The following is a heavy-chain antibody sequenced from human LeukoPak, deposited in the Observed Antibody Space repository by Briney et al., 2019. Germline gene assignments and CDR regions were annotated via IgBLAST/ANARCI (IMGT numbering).Heavy chain of an antibody. CDR3: ARTMYSSSWYVLDY. V-gene: IGHV1-2*04. Sequence: ASVKVSCKASGYTFTGYYMHWVRQAPGQGLEWMGWINPNSGGTNYAQKFQGWVTMTRDTSISTAYMELSRLRSDDTAAYYCARTMYSSSWYVLDYWGQGTLVTVSS. D-gene: IGHD6-13*01. CDR2: INPNSGGT. CDR1: GYTFTGYY. J-gene: IGHJ4*02.